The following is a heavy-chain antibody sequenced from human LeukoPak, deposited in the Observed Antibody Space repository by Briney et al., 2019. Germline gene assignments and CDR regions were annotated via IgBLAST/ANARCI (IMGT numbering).Heavy chain of an antibody. CDR1: EFTFSSYE. CDR3: AREGYWYFDL. CDR2: ISSSGSTI. Sequence: PGGSLRPSCAASEFTFSSYEMIWVRQAPGKGLEWVSYISSSGSTIYYADSVKGRFTISRDNAKNSLYLQMNSLRAEDTAVYYCAREGYWYFDLWGRGTLVSVSS. V-gene: IGHV3-48*03. J-gene: IGHJ2*01.